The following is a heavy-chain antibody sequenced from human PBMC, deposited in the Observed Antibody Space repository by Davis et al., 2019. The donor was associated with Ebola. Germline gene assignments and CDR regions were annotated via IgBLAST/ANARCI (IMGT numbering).Heavy chain of an antibody. CDR3: GRMVLSLIDT. D-gene: IGHD3-10*01. CDR2: IYYSGGT. V-gene: IGHV4-39*01. J-gene: IGHJ5*02. CDR1: GGSINSPDYY. Sequence: MPSETLSLTCTVPGGSINSPDYYWAWIRQSPGQGLEWIGSIYYSGGTYYNPSLQSRVTLSVDTSKNAFSLELSSVTAADTAVYYCGRMVLSLIDTWGQGTLVTVSS.